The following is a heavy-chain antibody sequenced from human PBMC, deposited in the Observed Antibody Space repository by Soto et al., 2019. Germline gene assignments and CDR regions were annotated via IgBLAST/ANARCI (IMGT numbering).Heavy chain of an antibody. D-gene: IGHD3-3*01. CDR3: ARRYAYYDFWSGYYSHYYYGMDV. Sequence: GESLKISCKGSGYSFTSYWISWVRQMPGKGLEWMGRIDPSDSYTNYSPSFQGHVTISADKSTSTAYLQWSSLKASDTAMYYCARRYAYYDFWSGYYSHYYYGMDVWGQGTTVTV. CDR2: IDPSDSYT. J-gene: IGHJ6*02. V-gene: IGHV5-10-1*01. CDR1: GYSFTSYW.